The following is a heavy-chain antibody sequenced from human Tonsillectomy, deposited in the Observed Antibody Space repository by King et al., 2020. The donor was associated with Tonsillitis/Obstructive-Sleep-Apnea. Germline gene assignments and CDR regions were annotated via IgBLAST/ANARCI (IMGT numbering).Heavy chain of an antibody. CDR2: ISSSGSTI. CDR3: ASPKYYYDSDGYYFDY. V-gene: IGHV3-11*01. D-gene: IGHD3-22*01. Sequence: VQLVESGGGLVKPGGSLRLSCAASGFTFSDFYMSWIRQAPGKGLEWVSYISSSGSTIYYADSVKGRFTISRDNAKNSLYLQMNSLRAEDTAVYYCASPKYYYDSDGYYFDYWGQGTLVTVSP. CDR1: GFTFSDFY. J-gene: IGHJ4*02.